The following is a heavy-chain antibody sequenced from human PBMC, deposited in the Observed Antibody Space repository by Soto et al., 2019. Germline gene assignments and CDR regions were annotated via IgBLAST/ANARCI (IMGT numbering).Heavy chain of an antibody. D-gene: IGHD6-13*01. J-gene: IGHJ4*02. Sequence: ASVKVSCKASGYTFTSYGISWVRQAPGQGLEWMGWISTYNGNTNYAQKFQGRVTITADESTSTAYMELSSLRSEDTAVYYCARDFGYGRSSSWYIDYWGQGTLVTVSS. CDR3: ARDFGYGRSSSWYIDY. CDR2: ISTYNGNT. V-gene: IGHV1-18*04. CDR1: GYTFTSYG.